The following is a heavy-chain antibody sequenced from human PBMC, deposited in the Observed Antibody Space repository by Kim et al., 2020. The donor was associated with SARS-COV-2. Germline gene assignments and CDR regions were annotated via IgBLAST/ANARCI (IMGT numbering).Heavy chain of an antibody. J-gene: IGHJ4*02. CDR2: ISAYNGNT. CDR1: GYTFTSYG. D-gene: IGHD3-9*01. CDR3: ARLDVRDFDWLLPHFDY. V-gene: IGHV1-18*01. Sequence: ASVKVSCKASGYTFTSYGISWVRQAPGQGLEWMGWISAYNGNTNYAQKLQGRVTMTTDTSTSTAYMELRSLRSDDTAVYYCARLDVRDFDWLLPHFDYWGQGTLVTVSS.